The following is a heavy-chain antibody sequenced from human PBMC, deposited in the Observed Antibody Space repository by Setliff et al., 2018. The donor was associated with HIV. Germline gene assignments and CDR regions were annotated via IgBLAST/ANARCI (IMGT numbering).Heavy chain of an antibody. CDR2: IYHSENT. D-gene: IGHD6-13*01. CDR3: ARGRPLSSTWYGAFDY. V-gene: IGHV4-61*09. CDR1: GGSIRSDSYY. Sequence: SETLSLTCSVSGGSIRSDSYYWTWIRQPAGKGLEWIGEIYHSENTNYNPSLKSRVTISVDKSKNQFSLRLNSVTAADTAVYYCARGRPLSSTWYGAFDYWGQGSLVTVSS. J-gene: IGHJ4*02.